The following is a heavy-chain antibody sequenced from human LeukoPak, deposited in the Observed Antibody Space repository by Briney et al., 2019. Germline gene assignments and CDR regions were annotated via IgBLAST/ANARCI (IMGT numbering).Heavy chain of an antibody. CDR1: GGSLGGGRFY. CDR2: VYFSGST. J-gene: IGHJ4*02. CDR3: ARGPIIAGGSLFHY. D-gene: IGHD1-26*01. Sequence: PSETLSLTCTVSGGSLGGGRFYWSWIRQSAGKGLGWIGRVYFSGSTNYNPSLKSRATISVDMARNQFSLKLTSVTAADTAVYYCARGPIIAGGSLFHYWGQGTLITVSS. V-gene: IGHV4-61*02.